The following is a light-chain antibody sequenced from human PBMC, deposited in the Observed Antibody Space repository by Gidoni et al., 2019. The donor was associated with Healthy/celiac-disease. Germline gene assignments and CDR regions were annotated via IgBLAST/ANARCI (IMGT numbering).Light chain of an antibody. Sequence: DIVLTHSPATLSLSPGERATLSCRASQSVSSYLAWYQQKPGQAPRLLIYDASNRATGIPARFSGSGSGTDFTLTISSLEPEDFAVYYCQQRSNWPPSITFGQGTRLEIK. J-gene: IGKJ5*01. V-gene: IGKV3-11*01. CDR1: QSVSSY. CDR2: DAS. CDR3: QQRSNWPPSIT.